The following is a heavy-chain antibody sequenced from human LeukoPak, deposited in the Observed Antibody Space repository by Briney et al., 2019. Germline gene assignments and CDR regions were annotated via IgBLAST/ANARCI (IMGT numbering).Heavy chain of an antibody. Sequence: PGGSLGLFRAASGFTFKDFVMHWVRQAPTKGLEWVAVISYDGSNEDFAATVKGRITISRDNSKNTLYLQMNSLRAEDTAVYYCAKDRCGGDCYSLDYWGQGTVVSVSS. D-gene: IGHD2-21*02. CDR3: AKDRCGGDCYSLDY. J-gene: IGHJ4*02. V-gene: IGHV3-30*18. CDR2: ISYDGSNE. CDR1: GFTFKDFV.